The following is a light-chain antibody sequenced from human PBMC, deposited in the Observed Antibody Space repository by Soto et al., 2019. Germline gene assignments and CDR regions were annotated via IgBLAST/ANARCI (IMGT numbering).Light chain of an antibody. CDR2: EVS. Sequence: QSALTQPASVSGSPGQSITISCTGTSNDVGGYNHVSWYQQHPGKAPKLIIYEVSYRPSGVSNRFSGSKSGNTASLTISGLQAEDEAVYYCNSYRSSDSVVFGGGTKLTVL. CDR3: NSYRSSDSVV. V-gene: IGLV2-14*01. J-gene: IGLJ2*01. CDR1: SNDVGGYNH.